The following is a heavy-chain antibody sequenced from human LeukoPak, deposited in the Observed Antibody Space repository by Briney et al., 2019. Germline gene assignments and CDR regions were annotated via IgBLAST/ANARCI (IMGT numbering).Heavy chain of an antibody. V-gene: IGHV3-33*01. J-gene: IGHJ4*02. CDR1: GFTFSSYG. CDR2: IWYDGSNK. Sequence: GGSLRLSCAASGFTFSSYGMHWVRQAPGKGLEWVAVIWYDGSNKYYADSVKGRFTISRDNSKYTLYLQMNSLRAEDTAVYYCARDLSSGWTPYFDYWGQGTLVTVSS. D-gene: IGHD6-19*01. CDR3: ARDLSSGWTPYFDY.